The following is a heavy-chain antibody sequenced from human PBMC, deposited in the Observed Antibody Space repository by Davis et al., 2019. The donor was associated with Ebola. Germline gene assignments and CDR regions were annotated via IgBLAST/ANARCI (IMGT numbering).Heavy chain of an antibody. J-gene: IGHJ6*02. Sequence: GGSLRLSCTASGFTFDDYAMHWVRQPPGKGLEWVSGISWNSGSIGYADSVKGRFTISRDNAKNSLYLQMNSLRAEDTALYYCAKDITHTVHYGMNVWGQGTTVTVSS. V-gene: IGHV3-9*01. CDR2: ISWNSGSI. CDR3: AKDITHTVHYGMNV. CDR1: GFTFDDYA. D-gene: IGHD4-17*01.